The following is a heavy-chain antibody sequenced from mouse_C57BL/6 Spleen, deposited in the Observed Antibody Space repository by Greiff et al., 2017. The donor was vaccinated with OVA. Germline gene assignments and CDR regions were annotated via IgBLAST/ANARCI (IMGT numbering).Heavy chain of an antibody. Sequence: VHVKQSGPELVKPGASVKIPCKAPGYTFTDYNMDWVKQSHGKSLAWIGDINPNNGGTIYNQKFKGKATLTVDKSSSTAYMELRSLTSEDTAVYYCARRYYGSSYSFAYWGQGTLVTVSA. V-gene: IGHV1-18*01. J-gene: IGHJ3*01. CDR1: GYTFTDYN. D-gene: IGHD1-1*01. CDR3: ARRYYGSSYSFAY. CDR2: INPNNGGT.